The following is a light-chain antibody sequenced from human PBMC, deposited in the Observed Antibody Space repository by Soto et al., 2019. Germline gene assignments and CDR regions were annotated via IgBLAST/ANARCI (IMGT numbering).Light chain of an antibody. Sequence: DIQMTQSPSTLSASVGDRVVITCRASQSISKWSVWYQQKPGKAPKLLIYAASSLQSGVPSRFGGSGSGTDFTLTISSVEPEDFATYYCLQHHTYPWTFGQGTKVDIK. CDR2: AAS. CDR3: LQHHTYPWT. CDR1: QSISKW. J-gene: IGKJ1*01. V-gene: IGKV1-5*01.